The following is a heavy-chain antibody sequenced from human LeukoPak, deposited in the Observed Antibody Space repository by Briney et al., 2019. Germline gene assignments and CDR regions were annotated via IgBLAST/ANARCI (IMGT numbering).Heavy chain of an antibody. CDR3: TTVALDYGDYVATNFDY. CDR1: GFTFSTYS. D-gene: IGHD4-17*01. Sequence: GGSLRPSCSASGFTFSTYSIHWVRQAPGKGLEWVGRIKSKTDGGTTDYAAPVKGRFTISRDDSKNTLYLQMNSLKTEDTAVYYCTTVALDYGDYVATNFDYWGQGTLVTVSS. CDR2: IKSKTDGGTT. V-gene: IGHV3-15*01. J-gene: IGHJ4*02.